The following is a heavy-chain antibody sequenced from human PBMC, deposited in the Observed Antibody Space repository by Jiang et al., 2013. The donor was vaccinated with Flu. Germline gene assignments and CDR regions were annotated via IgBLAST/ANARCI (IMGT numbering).Heavy chain of an antibody. CDR2: IDWDDEK. V-gene: IGHV2-70*01. J-gene: IGHJ4*02. CDR1: GFSLTTSGMC. CDR3: ARMRYYYDSSGPQRVFDY. D-gene: IGHD3-22*01. Sequence: KPTQTLTLTCTFSGFSLTTSGMCVSWIRQPPGKALEWLALIDWDDEKYYNTSLKTRLTISKDTSKNRVVLTMTNMDPVDTATYYCARMRYYYDSSGPQRVFDYWGQGTLITVSS.